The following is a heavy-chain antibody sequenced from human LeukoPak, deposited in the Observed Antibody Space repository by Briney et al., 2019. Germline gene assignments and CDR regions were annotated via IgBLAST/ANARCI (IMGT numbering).Heavy chain of an antibody. V-gene: IGHV3-23*01. J-gene: IGHJ4*03. D-gene: IGHD3-3*01. CDR1: GLTFDTFG. CDR3: AKGTVRFLEWGQRGYFDY. Sequence: PGGSLRLFCAASGLTFDTFGMNWLRQAPGKGLEWVASVSSTLDNTYYADSVKGRFTISRDNSVHTLYLQMNSLRADDTAIYYCAKGTVRFLEWGQRGYFDYWRQGALVTVSS. CDR2: VSSTLDNT.